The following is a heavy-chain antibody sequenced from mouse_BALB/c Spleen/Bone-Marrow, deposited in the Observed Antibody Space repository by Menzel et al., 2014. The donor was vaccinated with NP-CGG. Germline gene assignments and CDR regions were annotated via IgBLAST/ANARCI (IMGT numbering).Heavy chain of an antibody. Sequence: EVQLVESGAELVKPGASVKLSCTASGFNIKDTYMHWVKQRPEQGLEWIGRIDPANGNTKYDPKFQGKATITADTSSDTAYLQLSSRTSEDTAVYYCARWEYYAMDYWGQGTSVTVSS. J-gene: IGHJ4*01. V-gene: IGHV14-3*02. CDR2: IDPANGNT. D-gene: IGHD4-1*01. CDR1: GFNIKDTY. CDR3: ARWEYYAMDY.